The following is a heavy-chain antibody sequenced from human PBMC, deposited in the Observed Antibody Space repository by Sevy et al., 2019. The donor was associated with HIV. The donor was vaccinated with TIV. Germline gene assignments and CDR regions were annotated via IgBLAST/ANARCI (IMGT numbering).Heavy chain of an antibody. V-gene: IGHV3-23*01. D-gene: IGHD4-4*01. Sequence: GGSLRLSCAASGFTFSGYAMNWVRQAPGKGLEWVSAINGKGRSTHYADSVEGRFTISRDNSKNTLYLQMNSLRAEDTAVYYCAKDKPTVMDHDYWGQGTLVTVSS. J-gene: IGHJ4*02. CDR1: GFTFSGYA. CDR2: INGKGRST. CDR3: AKDKPTVMDHDY.